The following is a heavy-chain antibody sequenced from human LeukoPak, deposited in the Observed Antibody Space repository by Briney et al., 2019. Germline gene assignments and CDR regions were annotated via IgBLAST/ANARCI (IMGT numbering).Heavy chain of an antibody. J-gene: IGHJ3*02. Sequence: PGGSLPLSCAASTFTFSSYTMNWVRQAPGTGLEWVSSISSSGSYIYYADSLKGRFTVSRDNARKSLYLQMNSLRAEDTAVYYCARASDHDWGSYRVDAFDIWGQGTLVTVSS. D-gene: IGHD3-16*02. V-gene: IGHV3-21*01. CDR2: ISSSGSYI. CDR3: ARASDHDWGSYRVDAFDI. CDR1: TFTFSSYT.